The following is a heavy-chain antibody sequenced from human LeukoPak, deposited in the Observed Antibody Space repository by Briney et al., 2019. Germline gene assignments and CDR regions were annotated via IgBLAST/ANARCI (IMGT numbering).Heavy chain of an antibody. D-gene: IGHD2-15*01. J-gene: IGHJ1*01. CDR1: GGTFSNYA. V-gene: IGHV1-69*04. Sequence: GASVKVSCKASGGTFSNYAISWVRQAPGQGLEWMGRIIPILGIANYAQKFQGRVTITADKSTSTAYMELSSLRSEDTAVYYCATPGGYCSGGSCSSAEYFQHWGQGTLVTVSS. CDR3: ATPGGYCSGGSCSSAEYFQH. CDR2: IIPILGIA.